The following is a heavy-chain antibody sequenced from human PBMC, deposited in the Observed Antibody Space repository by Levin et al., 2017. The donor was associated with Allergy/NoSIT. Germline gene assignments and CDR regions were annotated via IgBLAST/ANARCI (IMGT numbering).Heavy chain of an antibody. CDR1: GGSISSYY. Sequence: SETLSLTCTVSGGSISSYYWSWIRQPPGKGLEWIGYIYYSGSTNYNPSLKSRVTISVDTSKNQFSLKLSSVTAADTAVYYCARGRYCSSTSCYTHHFDYWGQGTLVTVSS. CDR3: ARGRYCSSTSCYTHHFDY. CDR2: IYYSGST. J-gene: IGHJ4*02. V-gene: IGHV4-59*01. D-gene: IGHD2-2*02.